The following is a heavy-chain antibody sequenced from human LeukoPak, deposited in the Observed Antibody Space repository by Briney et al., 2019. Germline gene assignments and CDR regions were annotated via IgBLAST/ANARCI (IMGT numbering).Heavy chain of an antibody. D-gene: IGHD3-3*01. Sequence: GGSLRLSCAASGFTFSSYAMHWVRQAPGKGLEWVAVISYDGSNKYYADSVKGRFTISRDNSKNTLYLQMNSLRAEDTAVYYCVSKNFGVRFLEWLDAFDIWGQGTMVTVSS. CDR2: ISYDGSNK. CDR1: GFTFSSYA. V-gene: IGHV3-30-3*01. J-gene: IGHJ3*02. CDR3: VSKNFGVRFLEWLDAFDI.